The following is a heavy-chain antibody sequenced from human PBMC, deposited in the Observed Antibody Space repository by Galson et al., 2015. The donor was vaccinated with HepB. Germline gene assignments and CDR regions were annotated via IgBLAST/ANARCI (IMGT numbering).Heavy chain of an antibody. CDR3: ARGGEQWLPRIDV. V-gene: IGHV3-21*01. D-gene: IGHD6-19*01. CDR2: INGGTSDV. CDR1: GFTFSASN. J-gene: IGHJ3*01. Sequence: SLRPSCAASGFTFSASNMNWVRQAPGTGLEWVSSINGGTSDVYYADSVKGRFTISRDNANNSLYLQMNSLRAEDTALYYCARGGEQWLPRIDVWGQGTMVTVSS.